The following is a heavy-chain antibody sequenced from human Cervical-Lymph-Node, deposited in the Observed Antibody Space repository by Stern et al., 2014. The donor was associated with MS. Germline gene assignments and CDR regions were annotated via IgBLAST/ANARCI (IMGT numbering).Heavy chain of an antibody. CDR3: GGNY. Sequence: VQLVQYGGGLVKPGGSLRLYCAASGFTFSNYSMSWVRQAPGKGLEWVSSITSTSTYTYYADSVRGRFTISRDNAKKSLYLQMNSLRAEDTAVYYCGGNYWGQGTLVTVSS. V-gene: IGHV3-21*01. CDR2: ITSTSTYT. CDR1: GFTFSNYS. J-gene: IGHJ4*02.